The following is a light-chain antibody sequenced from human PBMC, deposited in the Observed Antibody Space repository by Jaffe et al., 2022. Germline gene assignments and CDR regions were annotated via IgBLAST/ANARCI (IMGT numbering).Light chain of an antibody. CDR3: QQYDEFSRT. J-gene: IGKJ1*01. V-gene: IGKV1-5*03. CDR2: KTS. CDR1: QSISSY. Sequence: DIQMTQSPSTLSASVGDRVTITCRASQSISSYLAWYQQKPGKAPKLLIYKTSTLESGVPSRFSGTGSGTEFTLTISSLHPDDFATYYCQQYDEFSRTFGQGTKVE.